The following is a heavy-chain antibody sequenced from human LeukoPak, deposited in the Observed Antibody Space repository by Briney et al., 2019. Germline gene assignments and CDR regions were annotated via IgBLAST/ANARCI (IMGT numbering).Heavy chain of an antibody. CDR1: GFTFSSYA. CDR2: ISGSGGST. CDR3: AKDRCTNGVCYALDY. J-gene: IGHJ4*02. Sequence: GGSLRLSCAASGFTFSSYAMSWVRQAPGKGLEWVSAISGSGGSTYYADSVKGRFTISRDNFKNTLYLQMNSLRAEDTAVYYCAKDRCTNGVCYALDYWGQGTLVTVSS. V-gene: IGHV3-23*01. D-gene: IGHD2-8*01.